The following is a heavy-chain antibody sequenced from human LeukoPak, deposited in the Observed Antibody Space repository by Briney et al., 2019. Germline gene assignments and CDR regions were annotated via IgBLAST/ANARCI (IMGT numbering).Heavy chain of an antibody. V-gene: IGHV1-69*05. CDR2: IIPIFGTA. Sequence: ASVKVSCKASGGTFSSYAISWVRQAPGQGLEWMGGIIPIFGTANYAQKFQGRVTMATDTSTSTAYMELRSLRSDDTAVYYCARDLRPFKDTAMVQIDYWGQGTLVTVSS. CDR3: ARDLRPFKDTAMVQIDY. J-gene: IGHJ4*02. D-gene: IGHD5-18*01. CDR1: GGTFSSYA.